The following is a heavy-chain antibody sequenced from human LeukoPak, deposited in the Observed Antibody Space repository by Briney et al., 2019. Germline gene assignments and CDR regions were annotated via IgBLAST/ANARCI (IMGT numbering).Heavy chain of an antibody. Sequence: GGSLRLSCAASGFTFSSYAMSWVRQAPGKGLEWVSGISWNSGSIDYADSVKGRFTISRDNTKNSLYLQMNSLRVEDTAVFYCARDQYDTWSRRGNFDSWGQGTLVIVSS. J-gene: IGHJ4*02. D-gene: IGHD3-3*01. CDR3: ARDQYDTWSRRGNFDS. CDR1: GFTFSSYA. V-gene: IGHV3-23*01. CDR2: ISWNSGSI.